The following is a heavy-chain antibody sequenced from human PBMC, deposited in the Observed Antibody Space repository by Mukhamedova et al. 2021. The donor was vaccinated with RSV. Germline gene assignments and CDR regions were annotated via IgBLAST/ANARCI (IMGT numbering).Heavy chain of an antibody. Sequence: GLEWVSYISSSGSTIYYADSVKGRFTISRDNAKNSLYLQMSSLRAKDTAVYYCARVKYYDFCLDYWGQGTLVTVSS. CDR2: ISSSGSTI. V-gene: IGHV3-11*01. J-gene: IGHJ4*02. CDR3: ARVKYYDFCLDY. D-gene: IGHD3/OR15-3a*01.